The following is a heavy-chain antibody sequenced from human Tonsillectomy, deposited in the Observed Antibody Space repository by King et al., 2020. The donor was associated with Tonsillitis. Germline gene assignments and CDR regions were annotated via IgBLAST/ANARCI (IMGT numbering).Heavy chain of an antibody. J-gene: IGHJ4*02. Sequence: QLVQSGAEVKKPGESLKISCKGSGYSFTSYWIGWVRQMPGKGLEWMGVNYPVDSDTRYSTSFQGQVTISSDKSFSTAYLQWSSLKASDSAMYYCARAIILVGPFAFWLQGTLVTVSS. CDR2: NYPVDSDT. CDR1: GYSFTSYW. CDR3: ARAIILVGPFAF. D-gene: IGHD1-26*01. V-gene: IGHV5-51*01.